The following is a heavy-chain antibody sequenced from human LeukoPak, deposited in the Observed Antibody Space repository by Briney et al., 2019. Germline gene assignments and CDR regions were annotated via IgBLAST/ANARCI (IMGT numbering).Heavy chain of an antibody. V-gene: IGHV3-7*03. Sequence: GGSLRLSCAASGFTFSSYWMSWVRQAPGKGLEWVANIKQDGSEKYYADSVKGRFTISRDNAKNSLYLQMNSLRAEDTAVYYCAREGSDERFGELPEPYFDYWGQGTLVTVSS. CDR2: IKQDGSEK. D-gene: IGHD3-10*01. CDR3: AREGSDERFGELPEPYFDY. J-gene: IGHJ4*02. CDR1: GFTFSSYW.